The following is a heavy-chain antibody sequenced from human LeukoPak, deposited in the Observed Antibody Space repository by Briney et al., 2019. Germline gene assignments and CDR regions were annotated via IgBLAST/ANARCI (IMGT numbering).Heavy chain of an antibody. CDR2: INHSGST. J-gene: IGHJ6*04. Sequence: SETLSLTRAVYGGSFSGYYWSWIRQPPGKGLEWIGEINHSGSTNYNPSLKSRVTISVDTSKNQFSLKLSFVTAADTAVYYCARGRVVPAADYYYYGMDVWGKGTTVTVSS. CDR3: ARGRVVPAADYYYYGMDV. D-gene: IGHD2-2*01. CDR1: GGSFSGYY. V-gene: IGHV4-34*01.